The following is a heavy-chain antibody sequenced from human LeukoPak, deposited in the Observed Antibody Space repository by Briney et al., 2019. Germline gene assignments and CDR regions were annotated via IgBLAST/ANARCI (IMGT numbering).Heavy chain of an antibody. V-gene: IGHV1-69*13. CDR3: AYPNYWYYYGMDV. CDR1: GYTFTSYG. J-gene: IGHJ6*02. Sequence: SVKVSCKASGYTFTSYGISWVRQAPGQGLEWMGGIIPIFGTANYAQKFQGRVTITADESTSTAYMELSSLRSEDTAVYYCAYPNYWYYYGMDVWGQGTTVTVSS. CDR2: IIPIFGTA. D-gene: IGHD1-7*01.